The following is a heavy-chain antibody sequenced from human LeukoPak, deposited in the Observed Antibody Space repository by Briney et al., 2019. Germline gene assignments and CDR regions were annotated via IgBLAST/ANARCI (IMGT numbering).Heavy chain of an antibody. D-gene: IGHD5-12*01. J-gene: IGHJ4*02. CDR3: ARAGRGHSGYVPFDY. Sequence: ASVKVSCKASGGTFSSYAISWVRQAPGQGLEWMGGIIPIFGTANYAQKFQGRVTITADESTSTAYMELSSLRSEDTAVYYCARAGRGHSGYVPFDYWGQGTLVTVSS. CDR1: GGTFSSYA. CDR2: IIPIFGTA. V-gene: IGHV1-69*01.